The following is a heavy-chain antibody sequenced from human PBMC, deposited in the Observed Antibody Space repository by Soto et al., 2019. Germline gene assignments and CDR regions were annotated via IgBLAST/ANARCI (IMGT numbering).Heavy chain of an antibody. V-gene: IGHV3-23*01. CDR1: GFTFSSYA. D-gene: IGHD6-19*01. CDR3: AKDPIHTIAVAGTFVDY. CDR2: ISGSGGST. J-gene: IGHJ4*02. Sequence: EVQLLESGGGLVQPGGSLRLSCAASGFTFSSYAMSWVRQAPGQGLEWVSAISGSGGSTYYADSVKGRFTISRDNSKNTLYLQMNSLRAEDTAVYYCAKDPIHTIAVAGTFVDYWGQGTLVTVSS.